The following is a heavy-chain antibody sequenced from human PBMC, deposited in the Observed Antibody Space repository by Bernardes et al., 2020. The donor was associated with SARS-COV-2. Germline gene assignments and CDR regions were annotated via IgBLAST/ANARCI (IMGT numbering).Heavy chain of an antibody. J-gene: IGHJ3*02. D-gene: IGHD2-8*01. CDR1: GYTFTGYY. Sequence: ASVKVSCKASGYTFTGYYMHWVRQAPGQGLEWMGWINPNSGGTNYAQKFQGWVTMTRDTSISTAYMELSRLRSDDTAVYYCARDLGYCTNGVCYTAFDIWGQGTMVTVSS. CDR2: INPNSGGT. V-gene: IGHV1-2*04. CDR3: ARDLGYCTNGVCYTAFDI.